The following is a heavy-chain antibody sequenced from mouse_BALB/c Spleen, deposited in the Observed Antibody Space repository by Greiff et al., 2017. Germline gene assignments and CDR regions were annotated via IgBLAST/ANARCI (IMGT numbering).Heavy chain of an antibody. Sequence: EVKLVESGPGLVKPSQSLSLTCSVTGYSITSGYYWNWIRQFPGNTLEWMGYISYDGSNNYNPSLKNQISITRDTSKNQFFLKLNSVTTEDTATYYCARGGLRLGAWFAYWGQESLGTVSA. CDR3: ARGGLRLGAWFAY. V-gene: IGHV3-6*02. J-gene: IGHJ3*01. CDR1: GYSITSGYY. D-gene: IGHD2-4*01. CDR2: ISYDGSN.